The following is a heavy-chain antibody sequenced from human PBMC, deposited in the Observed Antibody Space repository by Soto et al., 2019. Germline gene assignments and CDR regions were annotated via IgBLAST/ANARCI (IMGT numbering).Heavy chain of an antibody. CDR1: GFTFSSYS. D-gene: IGHD2-21*02. CDR2: ISSSSSYI. V-gene: IGHV3-21*01. J-gene: IGHJ4*02. CDR3: AREVRLAYCGGDCYSTLQFDY. Sequence: PGGSLRLSCAASGFTFSSYSMNWVRQAPGKGLEWVSSISSSSSYIYYADSVKGRFTISRDNAKNSLYLQMNSLRAEDTAVYYCAREVRLAYCGGDCYSTLQFDYWGQGTLVTVSS.